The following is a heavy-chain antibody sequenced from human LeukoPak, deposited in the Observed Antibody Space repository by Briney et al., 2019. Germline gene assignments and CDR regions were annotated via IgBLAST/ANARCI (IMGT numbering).Heavy chain of an antibody. CDR1: GYTLTGYY. D-gene: IGHD4-11*01. V-gene: IGHV1-2*02. J-gene: IGHJ6*03. CDR2: INPNSGGA. Sequence: ASVKVSCKASGYTLTGYYMHWVRQAPGQGLEWMGWINPNSGGANYAQKLQGRVTMTTDTSTRTAYMELRSLRSDDTAVYYCARDYSYYYMDVWGKGTTVTVSS. CDR3: ARDYSYYYMDV.